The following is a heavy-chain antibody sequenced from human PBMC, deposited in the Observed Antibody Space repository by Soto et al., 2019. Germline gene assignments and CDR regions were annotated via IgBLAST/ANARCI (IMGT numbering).Heavy chain of an antibody. J-gene: IGHJ4*02. Sequence: QVQLVESGGGVVQPGRSLRLSCAASGFTFSSYGMHWVRQAPGKGLEWGAVIWYDGSNKYYADSVKRRFTISRDNSKNSLELQMNSVRAEYTAVYYCSREPPDPSYCRSTSFYGDYFDYWGQGTLVTVSS. CDR1: GFTFSSYG. CDR2: IWYDGSNK. CDR3: SREPPDPSYCRSTSFYGDYFDY. D-gene: IGHD2-2*01. V-gene: IGHV3-33*01.